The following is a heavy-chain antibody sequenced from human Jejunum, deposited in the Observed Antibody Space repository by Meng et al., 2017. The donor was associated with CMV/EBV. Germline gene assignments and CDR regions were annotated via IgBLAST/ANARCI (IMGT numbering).Heavy chain of an antibody. V-gene: IGHV3-74*01. CDR2: INTDGSTI. D-gene: IGHD3-10*01. CDR3: ARAGSYRFDY. CDR1: GFTFSSYW. J-gene: IGHJ4*01. Sequence: QPGGSLRFSCAASGFTFSSYWIHWVRQAPGKGLVWVSRINTDGSTINYADSVKGRFTISRDDAKNTLYLQMNSLTAEDTAVYYCARAGSYRFDYWGHGTLVTVSS.